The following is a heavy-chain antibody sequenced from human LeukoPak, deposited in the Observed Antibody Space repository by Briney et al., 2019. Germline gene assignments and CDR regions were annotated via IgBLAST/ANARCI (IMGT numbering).Heavy chain of an antibody. V-gene: IGHV3-7*01. Sequence: GGSLRLSCTAPGFTFSGYWMNWVRQAPGKGLEWVANIWEGGRETHYVDSVKGRFTISGDSAKTSLDLQMNSLRAEDAAVYYCARGRDIVATAPDYNYGMDVWGQGTTVTVSS. D-gene: IGHD5-12*01. CDR2: IWEGGRET. J-gene: IGHJ6*02. CDR3: ARGRDIVATAPDYNYGMDV. CDR1: GFTFSGYW.